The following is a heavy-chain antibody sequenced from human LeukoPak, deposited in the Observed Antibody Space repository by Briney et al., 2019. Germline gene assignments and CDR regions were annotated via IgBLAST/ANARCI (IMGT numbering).Heavy chain of an antibody. J-gene: IGHJ4*02. CDR3: ARTYYGSGYDY. CDR2: IYYSGST. V-gene: IGHV4-59*05. D-gene: IGHD3-10*01. CDR1: GGSISSYY. Sequence: SETLSLTCTDSGGSISSYYWSWIRQPPGKGLEWIGSIYYSGSTYYNPSLKSRVTISVDTSKNQFSLKLSSVTAADTAVYYCARTYYGSGYDYWGQGTLVTVSS.